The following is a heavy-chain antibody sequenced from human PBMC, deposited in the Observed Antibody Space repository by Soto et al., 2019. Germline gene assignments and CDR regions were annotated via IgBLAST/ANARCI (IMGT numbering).Heavy chain of an antibody. CDR1: GGSISSSSHY. D-gene: IGHD5-18*01. J-gene: IGHJ4*02. Sequence: SETLSLTCTVSGGSISSSSHYWGWIRQPPGKGLEWIGSIYYSGSTYYNPSLKSRVTISVDTSKNQFSLKLSSVTAADTAVYYCARGAALSDTAMVTYDYWGQGTLVTVSS. CDR2: IYYSGST. V-gene: IGHV4-39*01. CDR3: ARGAALSDTAMVTYDY.